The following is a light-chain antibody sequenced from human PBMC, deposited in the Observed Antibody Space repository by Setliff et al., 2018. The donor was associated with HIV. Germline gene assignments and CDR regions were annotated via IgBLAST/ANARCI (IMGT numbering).Light chain of an antibody. CDR2: EVS. J-gene: IGLJ1*01. Sequence: QSALTQPASVSGSPGQSITISCTGTSSDVGGYNFVSWYQQHPGQAPKLIIYEVSNRPSGVSNRFSGSKSGNTASLTISGLQAEDEADYYCSSYISSSTLFGTGTKVTVL. V-gene: IGLV2-14*01. CDR3: SSYISSSTL. CDR1: SSDVGGYNF.